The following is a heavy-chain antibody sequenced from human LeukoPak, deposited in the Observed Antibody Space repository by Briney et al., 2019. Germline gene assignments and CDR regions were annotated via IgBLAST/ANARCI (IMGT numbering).Heavy chain of an antibody. CDR3: ASIDFG. D-gene: IGHD3-3*01. V-gene: IGHV4-39*01. CDR1: GGSISRSSYY. Sequence: SETLSLTCSVSGGSISRSSYYWGWIRQPPEKGLEWIGSINYRGTTYYNPSLESRVTISVDTSKNQLSLKVTSVTASDTAVYYCASIDFGWGQGTLVTVSS. CDR2: INYRGTT. J-gene: IGHJ4*02.